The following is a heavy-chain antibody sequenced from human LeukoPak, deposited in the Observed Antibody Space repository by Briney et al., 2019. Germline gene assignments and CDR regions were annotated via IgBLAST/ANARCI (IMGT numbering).Heavy chain of an antibody. CDR1: GFTFSSYW. CDR2: INSDGSST. Sequence: GGSLRLSCAASGFTFSSYWMHWVRQAPGKGRVWVSRINSDGSSTSYADSVKGRFTISRDNAKNTLYLQMNSLRAEDTAVYYCAREKYQLLFDPWGQGTLVTVSS. V-gene: IGHV3-74*01. CDR3: AREKYQLLFDP. J-gene: IGHJ5*02. D-gene: IGHD2-2*01.